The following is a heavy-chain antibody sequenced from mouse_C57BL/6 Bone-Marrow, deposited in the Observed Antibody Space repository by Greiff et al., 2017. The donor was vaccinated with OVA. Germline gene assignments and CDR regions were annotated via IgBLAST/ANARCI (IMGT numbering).Heavy chain of an antibody. V-gene: IGHV1-63*01. Sequence: VQLQQSGAELVRPGTSVKMSCKASGYTFTNYWIGWAKQRPGHGLEWIGDIYPGDGDTNYNEKFKGKATLTVDKSSSTAYMQFSSLTSEDSAIYYCARSGYYDCEGDAMDYWGQGTSVTVSA. CDR3: ARSGYYDCEGDAMDY. CDR2: IYPGDGDT. CDR1: GYTFTNYW. J-gene: IGHJ4*01. D-gene: IGHD2-4*01.